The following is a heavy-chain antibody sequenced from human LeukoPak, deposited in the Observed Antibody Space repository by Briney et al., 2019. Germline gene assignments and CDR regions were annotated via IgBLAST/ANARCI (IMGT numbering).Heavy chain of an antibody. CDR3: TTGLDY. J-gene: IGHJ4*02. V-gene: IGHV1-24*01. CDR2: FDPEDGET. Sequence: ASVKVSCKASGYTLNELSIHWVRQAPGKGLEWMGGFDPEDGETIYAQKFRGRLTMTEDTSTDTAYMELSSLRSDDTAVYYCTTGLDYWGQGSLVTVSS. CDR1: GYTLNELS.